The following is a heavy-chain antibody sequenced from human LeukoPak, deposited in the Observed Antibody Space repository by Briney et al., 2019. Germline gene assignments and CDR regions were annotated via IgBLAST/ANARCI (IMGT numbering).Heavy chain of an antibody. CDR3: ATYSSLNRREFQF. CDR2: IKTDGSEK. D-gene: IGHD3-22*01. Sequence: GGSLRLSCGGSGFTFSNYWMGWVRQTPGKGQQWVANIKTDGSEKYYVDSVKGRFTISRDNAKNSLYLQMNSLRAEDTAVYYCATYSSLNRREFQFWGQGTLLTVSS. CDR1: GFTFSNYW. V-gene: IGHV3-7*01. J-gene: IGHJ1*01.